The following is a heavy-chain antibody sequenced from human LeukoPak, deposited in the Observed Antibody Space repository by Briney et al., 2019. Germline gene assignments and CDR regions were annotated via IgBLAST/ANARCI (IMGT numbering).Heavy chain of an antibody. V-gene: IGHV4-39*01. CDR1: GGSISSSSYY. CDR3: ARRYCGGGSCYGNFDY. CDR2: IYYSGST. D-gene: IGHD2-15*01. Sequence: SETLSLTCTVSGGSISSSSYYWGWIRQPPGKGLEWIGSIYYSGSTYYNPSLKSRVTISVDTSKNQFSLKLSSVTAADTAVYYCARRYCGGGSCYGNFDYWGQGILVTVSS. J-gene: IGHJ4*02.